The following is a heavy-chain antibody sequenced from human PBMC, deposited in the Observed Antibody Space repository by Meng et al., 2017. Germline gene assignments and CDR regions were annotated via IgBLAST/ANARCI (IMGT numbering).Heavy chain of an antibody. V-gene: IGHV4-34*01. CDR2: INEFGST. CDR3: ARQRGPDF. CDR1: GGSFSGYY. Sequence: QVQLKQWGAGLLRPSETLSLTCAVYGGSFSGYYWNWIRQPPGKGLEWIGEINEFGSTNYNPSLKSRVTILVDTSKNQFSLKLRSVTAADTAVYYCARQRGPDFWGQGSLVTVSS. J-gene: IGHJ4*02. D-gene: IGHD5-12*01.